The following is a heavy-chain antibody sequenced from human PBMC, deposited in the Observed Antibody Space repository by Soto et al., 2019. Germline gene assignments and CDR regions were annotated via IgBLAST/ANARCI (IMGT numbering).Heavy chain of an antibody. CDR3: ARQNYYSGIHV. Sequence: ASVKVSCKASGYTFTSYFITWVRQAPGQGLEWMGWISAYNGNTNYAQMLQGRVTMTTDTSTATAYMELRSLRSDDTAVYYCARQNYYSGIHVSGQGTTVTVYS. J-gene: IGHJ6*02. CDR2: ISAYNGNT. CDR1: GYTFTSYF. V-gene: IGHV1-18*01.